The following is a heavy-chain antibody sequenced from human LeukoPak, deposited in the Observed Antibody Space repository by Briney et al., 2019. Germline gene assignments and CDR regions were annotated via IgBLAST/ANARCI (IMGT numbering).Heavy chain of an antibody. CDR3: AKGSSSWYGDSYFDY. J-gene: IGHJ4*02. CDR2: ISYDGSNR. V-gene: IGHV3-30*18. D-gene: IGHD6-13*01. CDR1: GFTFSSYS. Sequence: GGSLRLSCAASGFTFSSYSMNGVSQAPGEGLEGVAVISYDGSNRYYADSVKGRFTISRDNSKNTLYLQMNSLRAEDTAVYYCAKGSSSWYGDSYFDYWGQGTLVTVSS.